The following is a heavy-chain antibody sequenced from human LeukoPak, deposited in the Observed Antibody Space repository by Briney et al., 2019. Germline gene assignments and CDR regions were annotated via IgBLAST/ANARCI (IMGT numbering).Heavy chain of an antibody. CDR3: ARASPDYYDSSGPYDY. Sequence: ASVKVSCKASGYTFTGYYMHWVRQAPGQGLEWMGRINPNSGGTNYAQKFQGRVTMTRDTSTSTVYMELSSLRSEDTAVYYCARASPDYYDSSGPYDYWGQGTLVTVSS. D-gene: IGHD3-22*01. CDR2: INPNSGGT. CDR1: GYTFTGYY. V-gene: IGHV1-2*06. J-gene: IGHJ4*02.